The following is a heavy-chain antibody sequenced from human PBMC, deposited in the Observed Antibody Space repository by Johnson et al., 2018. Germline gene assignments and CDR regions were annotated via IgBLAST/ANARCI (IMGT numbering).Heavy chain of an antibody. J-gene: IGHJ3*02. V-gene: IGHV3-74*01. CDR3: ARVTGERDCDI. Sequence: VQLQESGGGLAQXGGSLRLSCAASGFTFSNYWMHWVRQAPGKGLVWVSRINNDGTSTIYADSVKGRFTSSRDNATDTLYLQMNSLRAEDTAVYYCARVTGERDCDIWGQGTMVTVSP. D-gene: IGHD7-27*01. CDR2: INNDGTST. CDR1: GFTFSNYW.